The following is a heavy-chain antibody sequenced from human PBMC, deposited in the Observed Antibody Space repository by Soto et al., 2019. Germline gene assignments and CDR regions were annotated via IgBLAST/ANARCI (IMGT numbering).Heavy chain of an antibody. V-gene: IGHV4-59*01. J-gene: IGHJ4*02. CDR1: GGSINGYY. D-gene: IGHD6-19*01. CDR2: IYFSGST. Sequence: QVHLQESGPGLVKPSETLSLTCTVSGGSINGYYWNWIRQTPGKGLEWLGYIYFSGSTQYNPSLKTRLTISLDTSKKQFSLKLSSATAADTAVYYCARQEAVPGTPFDSWGQGTLVAVSS. CDR3: ARQEAVPGTPFDS.